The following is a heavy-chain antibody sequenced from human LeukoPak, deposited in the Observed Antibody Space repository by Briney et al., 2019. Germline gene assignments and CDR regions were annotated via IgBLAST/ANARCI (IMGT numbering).Heavy chain of an antibody. V-gene: IGHV1-2*02. Sequence: GASVKVSCKASGYTFTGYYMHWVRQAPGQGLEWMGWINPNSGGTNYAQKFQGRVTMTRDTSIGTAYMELSRLRSDDTAVYYCARGGIAVVRYFDYWGQGTLVTVSS. D-gene: IGHD6-19*01. CDR3: ARGGIAVVRYFDY. CDR1: GYTFTGYY. J-gene: IGHJ4*02. CDR2: INPNSGGT.